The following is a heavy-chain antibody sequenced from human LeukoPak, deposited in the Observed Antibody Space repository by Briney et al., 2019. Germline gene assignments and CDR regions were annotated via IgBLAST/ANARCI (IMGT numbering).Heavy chain of an antibody. CDR2: ISGSGGST. CDR1: GFTFSSYA. J-gene: IGHJ6*02. D-gene: IGHD5-18*01. CDR3: ARDLVDTAMRGRDYYYGMDV. V-gene: IGHV3-23*01. Sequence: PGGSLRLSCAASGFTFSSYAMSWVRQAPGKGLEWVSAISGSGGSTYYADSVKGRFTISRDNAKNSLYLQMNSLRAEDTAVYYCARDLVDTAMRGRDYYYGMDVWGQGTTVTVSS.